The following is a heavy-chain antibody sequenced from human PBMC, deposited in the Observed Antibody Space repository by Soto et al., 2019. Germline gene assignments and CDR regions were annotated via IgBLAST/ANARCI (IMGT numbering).Heavy chain of an antibody. V-gene: IGHV1-2*04. CDR1: GYTFTGYY. J-gene: IGHJ6*03. CDR2: INPNSGGT. Sequence: ASVKVSCKASGYTFTGYYMHWVRQAPGQGLEWMGWINPNSGGTNYAQKFQGWVTMTRDTSISTAYMELSRLRSDDTAVYYCARGPVVVVAAPYYYYYMDVWGKGTTVTVSS. D-gene: IGHD2-15*01. CDR3: ARGPVVVVAAPYYYYYMDV.